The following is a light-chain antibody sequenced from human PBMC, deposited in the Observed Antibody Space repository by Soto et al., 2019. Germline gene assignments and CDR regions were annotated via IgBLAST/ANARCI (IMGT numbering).Light chain of an antibody. Sequence: EIMMTQSPATLSVSPGERATFSCRASQSVSSNLAWYQQKAGQAPRLLIYGASARATGIPARLSGSGSGTEFTLSISSLQSEDFAVYYCQQYYDWPSLTFGGGTKVEIK. CDR3: QQYYDWPSLT. V-gene: IGKV3-15*01. CDR1: QSVSSN. J-gene: IGKJ4*01. CDR2: GAS.